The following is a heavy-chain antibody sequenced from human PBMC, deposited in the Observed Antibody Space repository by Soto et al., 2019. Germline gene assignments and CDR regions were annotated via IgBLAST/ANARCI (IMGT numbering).Heavy chain of an antibody. CDR2: IYYSGST. CDR1: GGSISSGGYY. Sequence: TLSLTCTVSGGSISSGGYYWSWIRQHPGKGLEWIGYIYYSGSTYYNPSLKSRVTISVDTSKNQFSLKLSSVTAADTAVYYCARGRYCSGGSCLDFDYWGQGTLVTVSS. CDR3: ARGRYCSGGSCLDFDY. V-gene: IGHV4-31*03. D-gene: IGHD2-15*01. J-gene: IGHJ4*02.